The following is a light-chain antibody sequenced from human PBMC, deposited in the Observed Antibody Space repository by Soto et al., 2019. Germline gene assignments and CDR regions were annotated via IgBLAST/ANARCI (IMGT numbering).Light chain of an antibody. Sequence: IVVKNCPSAVSFSPEERATLSCRASQSVTTYLAWYQQKSGQAPRLLIYDASDRATGIPARFSGSGSGTDFTLTISSLEPEDFAIYYCQHRINSPPSITSAQGTRLEI. CDR2: DAS. CDR3: QHRINSPPSIT. CDR1: QSVTTY. V-gene: IGKV3-11*01. J-gene: IGKJ5*01.